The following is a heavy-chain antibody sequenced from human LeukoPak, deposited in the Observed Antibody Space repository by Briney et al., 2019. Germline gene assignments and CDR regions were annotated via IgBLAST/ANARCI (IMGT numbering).Heavy chain of an antibody. CDR1: GGSFSGYY. Sequence: ETLSLTCAVYGGSFSGYYCTWIRQPPGKGLEWIGEIQRSGSTYYNPSLMSRVSLSLDTSKNQFSLRLSSVTAADTAVYFCARGLDTYKSGVDWGQGTLVTVST. V-gene: IGHV4-34*01. CDR2: IQRSGST. J-gene: IGHJ4*02. CDR3: ARGLDTYKSGVD. D-gene: IGHD1-26*01.